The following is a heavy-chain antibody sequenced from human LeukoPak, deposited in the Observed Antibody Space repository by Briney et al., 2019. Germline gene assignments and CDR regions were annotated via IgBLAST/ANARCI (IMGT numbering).Heavy chain of an antibody. J-gene: IGHJ4*02. V-gene: IGHV4-38-2*02. D-gene: IGHD2-15*01. CDR2: INHNGNT. CDR1: GDSISSTYF. Sequence: SETLSLTCTVSGDSISSTYFWAWIRQPPGAGLEWIATINHNGNTYYNPFLKSRVTISVDRSRNQFSLKLTSVTAADTAVYYCARLGYCSGGSCHHDYWGQGTLVTVS. CDR3: ARLGYCSGGSCHHDY.